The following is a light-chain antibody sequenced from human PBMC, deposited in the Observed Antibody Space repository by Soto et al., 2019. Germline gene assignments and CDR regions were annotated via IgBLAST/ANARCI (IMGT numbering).Light chain of an antibody. CDR2: GAS. J-gene: IGKJ4*01. V-gene: IGKV3-15*01. CDR1: QSVRSN. Sequence: EIVMTQSPATLSVSPGDRVTLSCRASQSVRSNSAWYQQKPGQAPRLLIYGASLRATGIPARFSGSGYGTDFTLTINSLQSEDFAIYYCHQYNTWPLTFGGGTKVDI. CDR3: HQYNTWPLT.